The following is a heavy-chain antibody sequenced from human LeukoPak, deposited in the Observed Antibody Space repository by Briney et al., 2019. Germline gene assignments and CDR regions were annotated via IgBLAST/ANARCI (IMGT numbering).Heavy chain of an antibody. CDR2: INPNSGGT. CDR1: GYTFTGYY. J-gene: IGHJ4*02. Sequence: ASVKVSCKASGYTFTGYYMHWVRQAPGQGLEWMGWINPNSGGTNYAQMFQGRVTMTRDTSISTAYMELSRLRSDDTAVYYCARDYDYSNGPDYWGQGTLVTVSS. CDR3: ARDYDYSNGPDY. D-gene: IGHD4-11*01. V-gene: IGHV1-2*02.